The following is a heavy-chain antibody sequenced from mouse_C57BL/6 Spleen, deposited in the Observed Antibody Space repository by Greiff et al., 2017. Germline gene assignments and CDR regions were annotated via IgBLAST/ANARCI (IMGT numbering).Heavy chain of an antibody. CDR3: ARNYYSNYGYAMDY. CDR1: GYTFTSYD. V-gene: IGHV1-85*01. Sequence: VKLVESGPELVKPGASVKLSCKASGYTFTSYDINWVKQRPGQGLEWIGWIYPRDGSTKYNEKFKGKATLTVDTSSSTAYMELHSLTSEDSAVYFCARNYYSNYGYAMDYWGQGTSVTVSS. CDR2: IYPRDGST. J-gene: IGHJ4*01. D-gene: IGHD2-5*01.